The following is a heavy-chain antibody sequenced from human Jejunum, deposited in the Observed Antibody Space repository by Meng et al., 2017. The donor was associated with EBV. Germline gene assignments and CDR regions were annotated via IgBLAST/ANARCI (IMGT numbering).Heavy chain of an antibody. CDR1: GNTFINYN. Sequence: QVQMSQSGAEVKTPGAQVKRTAKAIGNTFINYNIHWTRQAAGQGLEWMGGMNSNTGNTGYAQKFQGRVTMTRDTSISTAYLELSSLKSEDTAVYYCTRGSGAGGRDWFDPWGQGTLVTVSS. V-gene: IGHV1-8*01. CDR2: MNSNTGNT. CDR3: TRGSGAGGRDWFDP. D-gene: IGHD3-16*01. J-gene: IGHJ5*02.